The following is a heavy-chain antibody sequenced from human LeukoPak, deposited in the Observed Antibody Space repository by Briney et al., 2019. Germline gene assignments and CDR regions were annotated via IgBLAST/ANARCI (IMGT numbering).Heavy chain of an antibody. Sequence: SETLSLNCTVSGDSNSRYYWSWLRQHPGKGLEGIGHISYSRSTNYTPSRKSRVTISVETSKNQFSRKLSSVTAADTAVYYCAKRTRGSYHDYWGQGTLVTASS. CDR1: GDSNSRYY. D-gene: IGHD1-26*01. V-gene: IGHV4-59*08. CDR3: AKRTRGSYHDY. CDR2: ISYSRST. J-gene: IGHJ4*02.